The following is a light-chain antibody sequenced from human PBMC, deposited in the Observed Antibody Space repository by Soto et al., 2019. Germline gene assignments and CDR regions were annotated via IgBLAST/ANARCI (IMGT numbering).Light chain of an antibody. Sequence: EVVMTQSPATLSVSPGERATLSCRASQSVSSNVAWYQQKPGQAPRLLIHTASTRATHIPARFSGRGSGTDFTLNIDSLQSEDFATYYCQQHDKWPPTTFGQGTRLEIK. CDR2: TAS. J-gene: IGKJ5*01. CDR3: QQHDKWPPTT. CDR1: QSVSSN. V-gene: IGKV3-15*01.